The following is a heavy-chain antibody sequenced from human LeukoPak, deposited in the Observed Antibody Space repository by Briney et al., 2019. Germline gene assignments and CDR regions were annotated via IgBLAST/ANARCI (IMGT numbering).Heavy chain of an antibody. Sequence: GGSLRLSCAASGFTFSDYSMNWVRQAPGKGLEWVSYIDGSGDTIYYADSVKGRFTISRDNAKNSLDLQMNSLRDEDTAVYYCSRRFDCWGQGTPVTVSS. J-gene: IGHJ4*02. CDR2: IDGSGDTI. V-gene: IGHV3-48*02. CDR1: GFTFSDYS. CDR3: SRRFDC.